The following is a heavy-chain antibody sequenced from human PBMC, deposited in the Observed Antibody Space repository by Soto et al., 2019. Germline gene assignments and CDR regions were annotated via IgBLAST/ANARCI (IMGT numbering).Heavy chain of an antibody. CDR1: GGSLSTNP. J-gene: IGHJ4*02. D-gene: IGHD2-15*01. V-gene: IGHV1-69*06. CDR3: ARRHSGGFFRFFDS. CDR2: TGSGTGTG. Sequence: SVKVSCKASGGSLSTNPISWVRQAPGQGLEWMGGTGSGTGTGNHAQKFQGRLTVTADKSTSTVYMELTNLSSEDTAVYYCARRHSGGFFRFFDSWGQGTLVTVSS.